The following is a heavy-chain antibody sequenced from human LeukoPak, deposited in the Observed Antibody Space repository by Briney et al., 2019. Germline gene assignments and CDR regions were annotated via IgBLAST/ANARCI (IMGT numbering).Heavy chain of an antibody. D-gene: IGHD6-13*01. CDR2: IYSGGST. CDR1: GFTVSSNY. V-gene: IGHV3-53*01. J-gene: IGHJ4*02. CDR3: AREAHSTLGLYYSDY. Sequence: GGSLRLSCAASGFTVSSNYMSWVRQAPGKGLEWVSVIYSGGSTYYADSVKGRFTISRDNSKNTLYLQMNSLRAEDTAVYYCAREAHSTLGLYYSDYWGQGTLVTVSS.